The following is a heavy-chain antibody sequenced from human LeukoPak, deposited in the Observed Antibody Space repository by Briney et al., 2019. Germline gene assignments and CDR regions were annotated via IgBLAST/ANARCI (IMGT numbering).Heavy chain of an antibody. CDR1: GFTFSSYG. J-gene: IGHJ4*02. CDR2: ISYDGSNK. CDR3: ATITWLGFDY. V-gene: IGHV3-30*03. D-gene: IGHD5-24*01. Sequence: GRSLRLSCAASGFTFSSYGMHWVRRAPGKGLEWVAVISYDGSNKYYADSVKGRFTISRDNSKNTLYLQMNSLRAEDTAVYYCATITWLGFDYWGQGTLVTVSS.